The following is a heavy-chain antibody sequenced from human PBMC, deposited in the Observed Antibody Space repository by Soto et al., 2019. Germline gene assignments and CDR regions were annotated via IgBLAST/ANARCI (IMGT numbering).Heavy chain of an antibody. J-gene: IGHJ4*02. CDR2: IYYSGST. Sequence: SETLSLTCTVSGGSISSYYWSLIRKTPGKGLEWIGYIYYSGSTNYNPSLKSRVTISVDTSKNQFSLKLSSVTAADTAVYYCGRADYDFWSGYYGYWGQGTLVTSPQ. CDR3: GRADYDFWSGYYGY. CDR1: GGSISSYY. D-gene: IGHD3-3*01. V-gene: IGHV4-59*01.